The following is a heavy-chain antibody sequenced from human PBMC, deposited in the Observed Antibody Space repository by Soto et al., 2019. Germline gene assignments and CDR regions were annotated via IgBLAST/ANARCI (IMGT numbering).Heavy chain of an antibody. V-gene: IGHV3-21*06. Sequence: PGGSLRLSCAASGFTFNSYSVNWVRQAPGKGLEWVASISSGSVYIDFADSVRGRFTISRDDVTNSVSLQMDSLRVEDTGIYYCARYDAFKAFDLWGQGTMVTVSS. CDR2: ISSGSVYI. CDR1: GFTFNSYS. D-gene: IGHD1-1*01. J-gene: IGHJ3*01. CDR3: ARYDAFKAFDL.